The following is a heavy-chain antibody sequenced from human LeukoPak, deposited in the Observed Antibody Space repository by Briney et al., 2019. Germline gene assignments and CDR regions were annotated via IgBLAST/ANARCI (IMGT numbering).Heavy chain of an antibody. V-gene: IGHV3-7*01. CDR3: VCAFDI. J-gene: IGHJ3*02. CDR2: IKQDGSEK. Sequence: QTGGSLRLSCAASGFTFSSCWMSWVRQAPGKGLEWVANIKQDGSEKYYVDSVKGRFTISRDNAKNSLYLQMNSLRAEDTAVYYCVCAFDIWGQGTMVTVSS. CDR1: GFTFSSCW.